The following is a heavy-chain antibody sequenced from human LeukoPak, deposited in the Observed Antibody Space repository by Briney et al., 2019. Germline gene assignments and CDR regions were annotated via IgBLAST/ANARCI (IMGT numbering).Heavy chain of an antibody. J-gene: IGHJ4*02. V-gene: IGHV3-23*01. D-gene: IGHD1-26*01. CDR3: AKDGAGPEY. Sequence: GGSLRLSCVVSGLTFSSYSMSWVRQAPGKGLEWVSGISASGGDTWYPDSVKGRFTISRDNSKNTLFLQMNSLRVEDTAIYYCAKDGAGPEYWGQGTLVTVSS. CDR2: ISASGGDT. CDR1: GLTFSSYS.